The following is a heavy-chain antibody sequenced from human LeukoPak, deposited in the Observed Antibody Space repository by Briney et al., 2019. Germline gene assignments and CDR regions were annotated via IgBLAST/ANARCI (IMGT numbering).Heavy chain of an antibody. J-gene: IGHJ4*02. CDR1: GFTFSSYG. Sequence: PGGSLRLSCAASGFTFSSYGMHWVRQAPGKGLEWVAVISYDGSNKYYADSVKGRFTISRDNSKNTLYLQMNTLKAEDTAVYYCAKDSNGLYGTSYILDYWGQGTLVTVSS. V-gene: IGHV3-30*18. CDR2: ISYDGSNK. D-gene: IGHD2-2*01. CDR3: AKDSNGLYGTSYILDY.